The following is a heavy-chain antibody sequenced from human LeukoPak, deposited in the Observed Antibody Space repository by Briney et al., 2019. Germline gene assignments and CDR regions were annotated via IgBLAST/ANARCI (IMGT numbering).Heavy chain of an antibody. CDR2: IKSDGSSI. V-gene: IGHV3-74*03. D-gene: IGHD4-23*01. J-gene: IGHJ4*02. CDR1: GFTFSTYW. CDR3: ARDLDYGGRSNFDH. Sequence: GGSLRLSCAASGFTFSTYWMHCVRQAPGKGLVWVSRIKSDGSSIMYADSVRGRFTISRDNAKNTLYLQMNSLRAEDTAVYYCARDLDYGGRSNFDHWGQGTLVTVSS.